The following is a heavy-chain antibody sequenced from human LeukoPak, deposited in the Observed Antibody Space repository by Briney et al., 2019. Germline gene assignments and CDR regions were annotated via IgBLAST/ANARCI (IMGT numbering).Heavy chain of an antibody. J-gene: IGHJ3*02. D-gene: IGHD2/OR15-2a*01. Sequence: VASVKVSCKASGGTFSSYAISWVRQAPGQGLEWMGRIIPIFGTANYAQKFQGRVTITTDESTSTAYMELSSLRSEDTAVYYCARDKYVDAFDTWGQGTMVTVSS. CDR2: IIPIFGTA. CDR3: ARDKYVDAFDT. CDR1: GGTFSSYA. V-gene: IGHV1-69*05.